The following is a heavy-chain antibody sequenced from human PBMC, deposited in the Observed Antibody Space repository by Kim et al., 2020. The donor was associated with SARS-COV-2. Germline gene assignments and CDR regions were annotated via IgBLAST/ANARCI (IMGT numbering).Heavy chain of an antibody. CDR2: INQDESEE. Sequence: GGSLRLSCAASGFIFSNYWMSWVRQAPGKGLEWVANINQDESEENYVDSVKGRFTISRDNAKNSLYLQMNSLRAEDTAVYYCASGAKEWGHWGQGTLVTV. CDR3: ASGAKEWGH. J-gene: IGHJ4*02. D-gene: IGHD2-8*01. CDR1: GFIFSNYW. V-gene: IGHV3-7*01.